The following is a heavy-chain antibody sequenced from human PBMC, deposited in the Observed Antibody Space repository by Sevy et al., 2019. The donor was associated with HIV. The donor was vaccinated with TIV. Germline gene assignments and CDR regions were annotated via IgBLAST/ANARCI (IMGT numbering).Heavy chain of an antibody. CDR3: ARGSRVGVTRGWYIDL. D-gene: IGHD1-26*01. CDR1: GGSISSYY. Sequence: SETLSLTCTVSGGSISSYYWSWIRQPPGKGLEWIGYIYYSGSTNYNPSLKSRVTISVDTSKNQFSLKLSSLTAADTAMYYCARGSRVGVTRGWYIDLWGRGTLVTVSS. V-gene: IGHV4-59*01. J-gene: IGHJ2*01. CDR2: IYYSGST.